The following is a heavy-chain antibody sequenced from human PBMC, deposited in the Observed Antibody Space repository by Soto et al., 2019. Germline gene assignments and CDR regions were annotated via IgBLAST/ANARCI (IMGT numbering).Heavy chain of an antibody. V-gene: IGHV4-61*01. J-gene: IGHJ4*02. CDR2: IYNSGTT. D-gene: IGHD3-3*02. CDR1: GDSVIPINYY. Sequence: MQLQESGPGLVKPSETLSLTCIVSGDSVIPINYYWPWLRQPPGRGLDWIGDIYNSGTTNYNTSLTSRVTMSVYASKNQFSLKLNSVTSADKAVYYCTRQGLPCPWRICQWGQGKMVNVSS. CDR3: TRQGLPCPWRICQ.